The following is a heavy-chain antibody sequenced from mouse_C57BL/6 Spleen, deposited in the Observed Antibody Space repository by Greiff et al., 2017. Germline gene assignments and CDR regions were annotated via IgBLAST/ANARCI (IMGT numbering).Heavy chain of an antibody. J-gene: IGHJ1*03. CDR1: GFSLTSYG. Sequence: VQLVESGPGLVAPSQSLTITCTVSGFSLTSYGVSWVRQPPGRGLEWLGVIWGDGSTNYHSALISRLIISKDNAKIQVFLKLNSLQTDDTATYYCAKPDWDWYFDVWGTGTTVTVSS. CDR3: AKPDWDWYFDV. CDR2: IWGDGST. D-gene: IGHD4-1*01. V-gene: IGHV2-3*01.